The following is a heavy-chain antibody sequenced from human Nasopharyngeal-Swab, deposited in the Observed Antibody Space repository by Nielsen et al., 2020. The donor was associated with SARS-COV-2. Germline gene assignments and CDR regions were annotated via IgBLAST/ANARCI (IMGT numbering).Heavy chain of an antibody. J-gene: IGHJ6*03. CDR2: IDWDDDK. CDR3: ARSYDFWSGYSSYYYMDV. D-gene: IGHD3-3*01. Sequence: WIRQPPGKALEWLALIDWDDDKYYSTSLKTRLTISKDTSKNQVVLTMTNMDPVDAAPYYCARSYDFWSGYSSYYYMDVWGKGTTVTVSS. V-gene: IGHV2-70*01.